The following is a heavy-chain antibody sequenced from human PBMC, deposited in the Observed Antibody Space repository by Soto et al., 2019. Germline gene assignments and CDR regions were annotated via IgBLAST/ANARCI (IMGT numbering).Heavy chain of an antibody. J-gene: IGHJ6*02. CDR3: ARERYQVISDGMDV. Sequence: QVQLVQSGADVKTPGASVRVSCKASGYTFTGYYVHWVREASGQGLEWMGWINPETGATSYAQKFQGRVTLSRDTSINTAYLELSSLRFDDAAVYFCARERYQVISDGMDVWVQGTTVTVSS. V-gene: IGHV1-2*02. D-gene: IGHD2-2*01. CDR2: INPETGAT. CDR1: GYTFTGYY.